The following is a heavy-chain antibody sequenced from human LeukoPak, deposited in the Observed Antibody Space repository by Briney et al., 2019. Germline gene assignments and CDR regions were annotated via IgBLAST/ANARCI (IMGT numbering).Heavy chain of an antibody. V-gene: IGHV1-18*01. Sequence: ASVKVSCKASGYAFSRSGISWVRQAPGQGLEWMGWIGAYSGSTTYPQKFQGRVTMTTDTSTSAAYMELRSLTSDDTAVYYCARDRQFDFDYWGQGTMVTVSS. J-gene: IGHJ4*02. CDR1: GYAFSRSG. CDR2: IGAYSGST. CDR3: ARDRQFDFDY. D-gene: IGHD3-10*01.